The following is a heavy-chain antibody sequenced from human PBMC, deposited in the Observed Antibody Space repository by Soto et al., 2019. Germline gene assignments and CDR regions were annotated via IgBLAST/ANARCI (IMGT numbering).Heavy chain of an antibody. Sequence: QVQLVQSGAEVKKPGSSVKVSCKASGGTFSSYAISWVRQAPGQGLEWMGWIIPIFGTANYAQKFQGRVTITEDESTSTAYMELSSLRSEDTAVYYCARVVRYCSSTSLYTGWFDPWGQGTLVTVSS. D-gene: IGHD2-2*02. V-gene: IGHV1-69*01. J-gene: IGHJ5*02. CDR2: IIPIFGTA. CDR3: ARVVRYCSSTSLYTGWFDP. CDR1: GGTFSSYA.